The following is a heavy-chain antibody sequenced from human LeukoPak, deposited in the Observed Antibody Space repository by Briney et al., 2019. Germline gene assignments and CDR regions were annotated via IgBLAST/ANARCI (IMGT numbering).Heavy chain of an antibody. D-gene: IGHD6-13*01. CDR2: IYYSGRT. V-gene: IGHV4-59*01. Sequence: PSETLSLTCTVSGGSISSYYWSWIRQPPGKGLECIRYIYYSGRTNYNPSLKSRVTISVDTSKNQFSLKLSSVTAADTAVYYCARLSSSWTVRSFDYWGQGTLVTVSS. J-gene: IGHJ4*02. CDR3: ARLSSSWTVRSFDY. CDR1: GGSISSYY.